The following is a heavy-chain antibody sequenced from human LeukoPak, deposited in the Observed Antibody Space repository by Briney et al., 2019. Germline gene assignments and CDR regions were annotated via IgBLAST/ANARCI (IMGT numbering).Heavy chain of an antibody. CDR3: AKDLGVGATDAFDI. V-gene: IGHV3-30*18. D-gene: IGHD1-26*01. CDR2: ISYDGSNK. CDR1: GFTFSSYG. J-gene: IGHJ3*02. Sequence: GGSLRLSCAASGFTFSSYGMHWVRQAPGKGLEWVAVISYDGSNKYYADSVKGGFTISRDNSKNTLYLQMNSLRAEDTAVYYCAKDLGVGATDAFDIWGQGTMVTVSS.